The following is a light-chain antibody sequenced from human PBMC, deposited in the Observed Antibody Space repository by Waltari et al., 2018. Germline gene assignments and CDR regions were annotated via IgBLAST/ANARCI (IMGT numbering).Light chain of an antibody. Sequence: EIVLTQSPGTLSLSPGDRATLSCRASQSVSSSYLAWYQQKPGQAPRLLIYGASSRATGIPDRFSGSGSGTDFTLTISRLEPEDFAVYYCQLSRAFGQGTRLEIK. CDR1: QSVSSSY. CDR2: GAS. CDR3: QLSRA. V-gene: IGKV3-20*01. J-gene: IGKJ5*01.